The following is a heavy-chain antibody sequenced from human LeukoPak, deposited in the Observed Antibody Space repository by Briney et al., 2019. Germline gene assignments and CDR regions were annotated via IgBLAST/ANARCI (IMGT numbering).Heavy chain of an antibody. CDR2: IYTSGST. V-gene: IGHV4-61*02. J-gene: IGHJ4*02. CDR3: ASTGYSSSWYHFDY. CDR1: GGSISSGSYY. D-gene: IGHD6-13*01. Sequence: PSQTLSLTCTVSGGSISSGSYYWSWIRQPAGKGLEWIGRIYTSGSTNYNPSLKSRITISVDTSKNQFSLKLSSVTAADTAVYYCASTGYSSSWYHFDYWGQGTLVTVSS.